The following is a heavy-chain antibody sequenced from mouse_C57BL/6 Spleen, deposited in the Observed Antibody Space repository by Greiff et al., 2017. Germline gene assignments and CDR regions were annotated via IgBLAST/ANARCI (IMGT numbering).Heavy chain of an antibody. D-gene: IGHD3-2*02. CDR3: ARDSSGLYAMDY. V-gene: IGHV5-4*01. CDR2: ISDGGSYT. J-gene: IGHJ4*01. Sequence: EVKLVESGGGLVKPGGSLKLSCAASGFTFSSYAMSWVRQTPEKRLEWVATISDGGSYTYYPDNVKGRFTISRDNAKNNLYLQMSHLKSEDTAMYYCARDSSGLYAMDYWGQGTSVTVSS. CDR1: GFTFSSYA.